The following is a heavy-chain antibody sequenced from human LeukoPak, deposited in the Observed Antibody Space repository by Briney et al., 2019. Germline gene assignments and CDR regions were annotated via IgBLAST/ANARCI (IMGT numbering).Heavy chain of an antibody. CDR2: IYTSGST. V-gene: IGHV4-4*07. CDR3: ARAASGSPAAFDI. J-gene: IGHJ3*02. Sequence: SETLSLTCTVSGGSISSYYWSWIRQPAGKGLEWIGRIYTSGSTYYNPSLKSRVSISVDTLKKQFSLKLSSVTAADTAVYYCARAASGSPAAFDIWGQGTMVIVSS. CDR1: GGSISSYY. D-gene: IGHD1-26*01.